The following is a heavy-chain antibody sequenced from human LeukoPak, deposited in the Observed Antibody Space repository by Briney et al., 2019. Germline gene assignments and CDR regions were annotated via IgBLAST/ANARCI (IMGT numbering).Heavy chain of an antibody. CDR2: ISGSGGST. CDR1: GFTFSSYA. Sequence: PGGSLRLSCAASGFTFSSYAMSWVRQAPGKGLEWVSAISGSGGSTYYADSVKGRFTISGDNSKNTLYLQMNSLRAEDTAVYYCAKDLYARITMVRGVISDYWGQGTLVTVSS. CDR3: AKDLYARITMVRGVISDY. J-gene: IGHJ4*02. V-gene: IGHV3-23*01. D-gene: IGHD3-10*01.